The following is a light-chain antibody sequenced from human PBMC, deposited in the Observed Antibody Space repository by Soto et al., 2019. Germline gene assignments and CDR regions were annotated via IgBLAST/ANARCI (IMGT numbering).Light chain of an antibody. CDR3: SSYAGRYNFV. V-gene: IGLV2-8*01. Sequence: QSVLTQPPSASGSPGQSVTISCTATSSDVGYSNSVCWHQQHPGKAPKLMIYEVSKRATGVPDRFSGSKSGNTASLTVSGLQAEDEADYYCSSYAGRYNFVFGTGTKVTVL. J-gene: IGLJ1*01. CDR1: SSDVGYSNS. CDR2: EVS.